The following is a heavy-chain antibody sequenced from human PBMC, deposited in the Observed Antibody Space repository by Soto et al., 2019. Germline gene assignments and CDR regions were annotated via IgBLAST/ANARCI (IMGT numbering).Heavy chain of an antibody. CDR1: GYTFTSYG. Sequence: ASVKVSCKASGYTFTSYGISWVRQAPGQGLEWMGWISAYNGNTNYAQKLQGRVTMTTDTSTSTAYMELRSLRSDDTTVYYCARTGYCSGGSCYSDWLDPWGQGTLVTVSS. CDR2: ISAYNGNT. D-gene: IGHD2-15*01. V-gene: IGHV1-18*01. J-gene: IGHJ5*02. CDR3: ARTGYCSGGSCYSDWLDP.